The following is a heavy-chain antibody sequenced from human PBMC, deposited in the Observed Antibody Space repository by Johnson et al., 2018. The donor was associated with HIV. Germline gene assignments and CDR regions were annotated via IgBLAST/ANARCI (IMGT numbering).Heavy chain of an antibody. Sequence: VQLVESGGGLVKPGGSLRLSCAASGFTFSDYYMTWVRQGPGRGLEWVSVLYSGGDTYYADSVKGRFTISRDNSKNTLYVQMNSLRAEDTAVYYCARAGSSPAANDAFDIWGQGTMVTVSS. D-gene: IGHD6-13*01. CDR3: ARAGSSPAANDAFDI. CDR2: LYSGGDT. J-gene: IGHJ3*02. CDR1: GFTFSDYY. V-gene: IGHV3-66*02.